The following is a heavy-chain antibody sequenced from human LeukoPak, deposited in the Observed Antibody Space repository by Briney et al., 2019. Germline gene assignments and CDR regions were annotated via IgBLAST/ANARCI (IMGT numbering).Heavy chain of an antibody. CDR1: GFTVSSNY. CDR3: AKDAGLSGYYAFDY. Sequence: GESLRLSCAASGFTVSSNYMSWVRQAPGKGLEWVSGISWNSGSIGYADSVKGRFTISRDNAKNSLYLQMNSLRAEDTALYYCAKDAGLSGYYAFDYWDQGTLVTVSS. J-gene: IGHJ4*02. V-gene: IGHV3-9*01. D-gene: IGHD3-3*01. CDR2: ISWNSGSI.